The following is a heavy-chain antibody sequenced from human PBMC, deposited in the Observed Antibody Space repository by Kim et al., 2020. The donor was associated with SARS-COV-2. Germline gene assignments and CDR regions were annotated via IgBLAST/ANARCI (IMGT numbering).Heavy chain of an antibody. V-gene: IGHV3-11*01. J-gene: IGHJ4*02. CDR1: GFTFSDYY. CDR2: ISSSGFTI. Sequence: GGSLRLSCAASGFTFSDYYMTWIRQAPGKGLEWLSYISSSGFTIYYADSVKGRFIISRDNTKNSLSLHMNSLRADTAIYYCAREVGAAVTTDSWGQGTLV. CDR3: AREVGAAVTTDS. D-gene: IGHD4-17*01.